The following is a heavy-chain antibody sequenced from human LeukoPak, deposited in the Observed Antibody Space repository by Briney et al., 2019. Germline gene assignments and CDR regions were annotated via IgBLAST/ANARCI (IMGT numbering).Heavy chain of an antibody. CDR1: GFTFSSYA. CDR3: ARLYCRSTSCLGIQRAHQIQPASYPYYYYGMDV. Sequence: GGSLRLSCAASGFTFSSYAMHWVRQAPGKGLEWVAVISYDGSNKYYADSVNGRFTISRDNSKDTLYLQMNSLRAEDTAVYYCARLYCRSTSCLGIQRAHQIQPASYPYYYYGMDVWGQGTTVTVSS. V-gene: IGHV3-30-3*01. J-gene: IGHJ6*02. D-gene: IGHD2-2*01. CDR2: ISYDGSNK.